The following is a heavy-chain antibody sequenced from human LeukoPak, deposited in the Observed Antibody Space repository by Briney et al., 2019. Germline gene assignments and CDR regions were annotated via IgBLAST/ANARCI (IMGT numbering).Heavy chain of an antibody. J-gene: IGHJ3*02. CDR1: GGTFSSYA. CDR2: IIPIFGTA. CDR3: ARQRVGAVAGNAFDI. D-gene: IGHD6-19*01. V-gene: IGHV1-69*06. Sequence: GSSVKVSCKASGGTFSSYAISWVRQAPGQGLEWMGGIIPIFGTAYYAQKFQGRVTITADKSTSTAYMELSSLRSEDTAVYYCARQRVGAVAGNAFDIWGQGTMVTVSS.